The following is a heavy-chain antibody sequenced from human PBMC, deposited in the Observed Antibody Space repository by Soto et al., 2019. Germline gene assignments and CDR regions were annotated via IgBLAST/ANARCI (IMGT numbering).Heavy chain of an antibody. D-gene: IGHD6-13*01. CDR1: GDSVSSNSAA. V-gene: IGHV6-1*01. J-gene: IGHJ5*02. CDR2: TYYRSKWDN. CDR3: ARAPRTAAAGHWFDP. Sequence: PPQTLSLTCAISGDSVSSNSAAWNWIRQSPSRGLEWLGRTYYRSKWDNDYAVSVKSRITINPDTSKNQFSLQLNSVTPEATAVYYCARAPRTAAAGHWFDPWRQGTLVSVS.